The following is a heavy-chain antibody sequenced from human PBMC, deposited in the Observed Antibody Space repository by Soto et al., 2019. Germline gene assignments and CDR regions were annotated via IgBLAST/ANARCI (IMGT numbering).Heavy chain of an antibody. D-gene: IGHD2-15*01. V-gene: IGHV1-18*01. J-gene: IGHJ5*02. CDR2: ISTYNGRT. Sequence: ASVKVSCKASGYTFTSYGISWVRQAPGQGLEWMGWISTYNGRTNSAQKLQGRVTMTTDTSTTTAYMELRSLRSDDTAVYYCARDAVSRRGCSGARCYVVNWSDPWGQGTLVTVSS. CDR1: GYTFTSYG. CDR3: ARDAVSRRGCSGARCYVVNWSDP.